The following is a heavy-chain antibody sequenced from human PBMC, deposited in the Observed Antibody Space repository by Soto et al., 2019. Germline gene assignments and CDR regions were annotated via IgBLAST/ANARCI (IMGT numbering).Heavy chain of an antibody. CDR1: GGSVSSGSYY. J-gene: IGHJ4*02. CDR2: IYYSGST. CDR3: ASTYSSSWYRLDY. V-gene: IGHV4-61*01. D-gene: IGHD6-13*01. Sequence: SETLSLTCTVSGGSVSSGSYYWGWIRQPPGKGLEWIGYIYYSGSTNYNPSLKSRVTISVDTSKNQFSLKLSSVTAADTAVYYCASTYSSSWYRLDYWGQGTLVTVSS.